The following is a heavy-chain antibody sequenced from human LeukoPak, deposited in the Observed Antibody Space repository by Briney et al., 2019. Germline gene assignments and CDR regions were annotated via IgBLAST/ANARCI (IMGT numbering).Heavy chain of an antibody. V-gene: IGHV1-69*11. CDR2: IIPILGTA. Sequence: SVKVPCKASGGTFSSYAISWVRQAPGQGLEWMGRIIPILGTANYAQKFQGRVTITADESTSTAYMELSSLRSEDTAVYYCARDRTPTTVTTYRDYYYYMDVWGKGTTVTVSS. D-gene: IGHD4-17*01. CDR3: ARDRTPTTVTTYRDYYYYMDV. J-gene: IGHJ6*03. CDR1: GGTFSSYA.